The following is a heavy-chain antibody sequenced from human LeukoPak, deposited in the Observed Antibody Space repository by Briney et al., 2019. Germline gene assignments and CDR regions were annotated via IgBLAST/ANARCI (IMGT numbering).Heavy chain of an antibody. J-gene: IGHJ6*03. CDR2: IIPIFGTA. CDR3: ARGQLGRARDYYYYYMDV. D-gene: IGHD6-6*01. V-gene: IGHV1-69*05. Sequence: SVKVSCKASGGTFSSYAISWERQAPGQGLEWMGGIIPIFGTANYAQKFQGRVTITTDESTSTAYMELSSLRSEDTAVYYCARGQLGRARDYYYYYMDVWGKGTTVTVSS. CDR1: GGTFSSYA.